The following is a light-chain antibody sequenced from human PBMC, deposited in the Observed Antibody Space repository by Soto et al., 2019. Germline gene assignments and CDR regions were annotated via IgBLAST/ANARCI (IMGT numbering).Light chain of an antibody. Sequence: EIVLTQSPGTLSLSPGERATLSCRASQSVSSSYLAWYQQKPGQAPRLLIYGASSRATGIPDRFSGSGSGIDFTLTISRLEPEDFAVYYCQQYGSSPFTFGPGIKVDIK. CDR2: GAS. V-gene: IGKV3-20*01. J-gene: IGKJ3*01. CDR1: QSVSSSY. CDR3: QQYGSSPFT.